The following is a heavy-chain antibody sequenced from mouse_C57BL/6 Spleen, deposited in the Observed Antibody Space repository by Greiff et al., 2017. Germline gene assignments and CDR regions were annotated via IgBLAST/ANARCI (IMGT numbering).Heavy chain of an antibody. J-gene: IGHJ4*01. CDR3: ARCSTPYYCAMDY. D-gene: IGHD2-1*01. CDR1: GFNIKDYY. CDR2: IDPEDGEN. V-gene: IGHV14-2*01. Sequence: EVKLQESGAELVKPGASVKLSCTASGFNIKDYYMHWVKQRTEQGLEWIGRIDPEDGENKSAPKFQGKATITADTSSNPAYLQLSSLTSEDTSFYYCARCSTPYYCAMDYWGQGTSVTVSS.